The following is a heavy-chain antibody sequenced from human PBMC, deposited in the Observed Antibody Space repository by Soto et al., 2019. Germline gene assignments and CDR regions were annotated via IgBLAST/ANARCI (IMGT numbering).Heavy chain of an antibody. J-gene: IGHJ4*02. V-gene: IGHV1-18*01. Sequence: ASVKVSCKASGDTFTSCGIIWVRQAPGQGLEWMGWISAYNGNTNYAQKLQGRVTMTSDTSTSTAYMELRSLRSEDTAVYYCARVTSITMIVVADDYWGQGTLVTVSP. CDR2: ISAYNGNT. CDR3: ARVTSITMIVVADDY. D-gene: IGHD3-22*01. CDR1: GDTFTSCG.